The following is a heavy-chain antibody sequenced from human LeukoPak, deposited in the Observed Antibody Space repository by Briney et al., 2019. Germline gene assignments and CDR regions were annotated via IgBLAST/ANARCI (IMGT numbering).Heavy chain of an antibody. J-gene: IGHJ6*02. V-gene: IGHV4-30-4*08. CDR3: ARDDYYYYGMDV. Sequence: SWVRQAPGKGLEWIGYIYYSGSTYYNPSLKSRVTISVDTSKNQFSLKLSSVTAADTAVYYCARDDYYYYGMDVWGQGTTVTVSS. CDR2: IYYSGST.